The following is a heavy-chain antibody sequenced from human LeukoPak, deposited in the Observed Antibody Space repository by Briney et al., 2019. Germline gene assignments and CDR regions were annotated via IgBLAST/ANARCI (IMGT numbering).Heavy chain of an antibody. CDR1: GYSISTDYY. Sequence: SETLSLTCIVSGYSISTDYYWGWIRQPPGKGLEWIGSISHSGSTYYNPSLRSRVTISVDTSKNQFSLKLSSVTAADTAVYYRARAIRDFRGAATVYYYFYYMDVWGKGTTVTVSS. V-gene: IGHV4-38-2*02. CDR2: ISHSGST. J-gene: IGHJ6*03. CDR3: ARAIRDFRGAATVYYYFYYMDV. D-gene: IGHD3-10*01.